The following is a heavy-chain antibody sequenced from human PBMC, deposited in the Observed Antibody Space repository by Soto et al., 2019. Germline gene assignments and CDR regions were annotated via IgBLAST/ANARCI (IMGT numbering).Heavy chain of an antibody. CDR2: TSYDGNNE. V-gene: IGHV3-30*18. J-gene: IGHJ4*02. CDR3: AKDKGVFNWATSYFDY. Sequence: GGSLRLSCAASGFTFSNYAMHWVRQAPGKGLEWVALTSYDGNNEYYTDSVKGRFTISRDNSKNTLFLQMNSPRPEDTAVYYCAKDKGVFNWATSYFDYWGQRALVTVSS. CDR1: GFTFSNYA. D-gene: IGHD1-1*01.